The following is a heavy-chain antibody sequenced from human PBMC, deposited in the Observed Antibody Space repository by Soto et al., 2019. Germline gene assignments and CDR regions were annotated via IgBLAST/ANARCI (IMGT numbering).Heavy chain of an antibody. D-gene: IGHD2-15*01. CDR2: ISAYNGNT. CDR3: ARGHCSGGSCYSTAFDAFDI. V-gene: IGHV1-18*01. CDR1: GYTFTSYG. Sequence: QVQLVQSGAEVKKPGASVKVSCKASGYTFTSYGISWVRQAPGQGLEWIGWISAYNGNTNYAQKLQGRVTMTTDTSTSTAYMELRSLRSDDTAVYYCARGHCSGGSCYSTAFDAFDIWGQGTMVTVSS. J-gene: IGHJ3*02.